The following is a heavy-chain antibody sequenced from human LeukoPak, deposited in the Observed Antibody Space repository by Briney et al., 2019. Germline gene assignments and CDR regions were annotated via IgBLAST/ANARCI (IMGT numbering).Heavy chain of an antibody. CDR2: IRGSGGST. V-gene: IGHV3-23*01. D-gene: IGHD2-15*01. CDR1: GFTFSSYA. J-gene: IGHJ4*02. CDR3: AKDSGDFRYCSGGSCHGPGYFDY. Sequence: GGSLSLSCAASGFTFSSYAMSWVRQAPGKGLEWVSAIRGSGGSTYYASSVKGLYTISRDNSKYTLYLQMNSLRAEDTAVYYCAKDSGDFRYCSGGSCHGPGYFDYWGQGTLVTVSS.